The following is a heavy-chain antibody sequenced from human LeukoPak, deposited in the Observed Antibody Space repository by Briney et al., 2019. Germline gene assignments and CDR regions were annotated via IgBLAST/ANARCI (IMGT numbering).Heavy chain of an antibody. D-gene: IGHD3-22*01. J-gene: IGHJ4*02. CDR1: GFTFDDYG. CDR2: IDWNGGST. Sequence: GGSLRLSCAASGFTFDDYGMSWVRQAPGKGLEWVSGIDWNGGSTGYADSVKGRFTISRDNAKNSLYLQMNSLRAEDTALYYCARDGHYYDSSGYLRGDHWGQGTLVTVSS. CDR3: ARDGHYYDSSGYLRGDH. V-gene: IGHV3-20*04.